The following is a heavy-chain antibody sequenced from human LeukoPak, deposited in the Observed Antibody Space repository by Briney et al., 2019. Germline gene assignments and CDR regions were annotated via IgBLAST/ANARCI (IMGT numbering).Heavy chain of an antibody. CDR3: AKDRPNQGEWAA. Sequence: PGGSLRLSCAASGFTFSFYAMSWVRQAPGKGLEWVSAISGGGDGTYYADSVKGRFTISRDNSENTVYLQMNSLRAEDTAVYYCAKDRPNQGEWAAWGQGTLVTVSS. V-gene: IGHV3-23*01. J-gene: IGHJ5*02. CDR2: ISGGGDGT. CDR1: GFTFSFYA. D-gene: IGHD1-14*01.